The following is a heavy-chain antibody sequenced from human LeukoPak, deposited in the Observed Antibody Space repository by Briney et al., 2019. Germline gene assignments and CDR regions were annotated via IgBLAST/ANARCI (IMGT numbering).Heavy chain of an antibody. CDR2: ISTSGSP. V-gene: IGHV4-4*07. CDR1: GGSISNYY. J-gene: IGHJ5*02. D-gene: IGHD4/OR15-4a*01. CDR3: ARDLTTPPYNWFDP. Sequence: SETLSLTCTVSGGSISNYYWSWIRQTAGKGLEWIGLISTSGSPNYNPSLKSRVTMSIDTSKNQFSLKLSSVTAADTAVYYCARDLTTPPYNWFDPWGQGTLVTVSS.